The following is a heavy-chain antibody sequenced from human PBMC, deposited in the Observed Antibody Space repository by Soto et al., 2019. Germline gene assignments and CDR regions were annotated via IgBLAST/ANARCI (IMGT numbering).Heavy chain of an antibody. D-gene: IGHD2-21*01. V-gene: IGHV3-23*01. J-gene: IGHJ4*02. CDR3: ARTSGGYYYFEY. CDR1: GCTFSAFA. Sequence: EVQLLESGGGLVQPGGSLRLSCAASGCTFSAFAMRWVRQAPGKGLEWVSAINPSGGNTYYADSVKGRFTISRDNSKNTLYLQMNSLRAEDTAVYYCARTSGGYYYFEYWGQGTLVTVSS. CDR2: INPSGGNT.